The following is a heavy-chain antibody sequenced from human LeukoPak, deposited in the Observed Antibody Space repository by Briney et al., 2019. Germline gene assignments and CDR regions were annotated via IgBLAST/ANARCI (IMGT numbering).Heavy chain of an antibody. D-gene: IGHD3-10*01. CDR1: GGSISSSSYY. CDR3: ARLVRWQAGFDIPFDY. V-gene: IGHV4-39*01. CDR2: IYYSGST. Sequence: PSETLSLTCTVSGGSISSSSYYWGWIRQPPGKGLEWIGSIYYSGSTYYNPSLKSRVTISVDTSENQFSLKLSSVTAADTAVYYCARLVRWQAGFDIPFDYWGQGTLVTVSS. J-gene: IGHJ4*02.